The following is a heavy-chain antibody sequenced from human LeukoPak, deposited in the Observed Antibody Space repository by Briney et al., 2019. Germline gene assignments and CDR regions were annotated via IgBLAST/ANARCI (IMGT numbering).Heavy chain of an antibody. CDR1: GYSFTNYW. D-gene: IGHD6-19*01. V-gene: IGHV5-51*01. Sequence: GESLKISCKGSGYSFTNYWIAWVRQMPGKGLEWMGIIYPADSDTRYSPSFRGQVTTSADKSISTACLQWSSLKASDTAIYYCARYTSGWFMQDYWGQGTLVTVSS. CDR2: IYPADSDT. J-gene: IGHJ4*02. CDR3: ARYTSGWFMQDY.